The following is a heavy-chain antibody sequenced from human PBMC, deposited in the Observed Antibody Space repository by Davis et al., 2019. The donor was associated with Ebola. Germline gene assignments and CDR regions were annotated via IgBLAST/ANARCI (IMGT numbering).Heavy chain of an antibody. CDR2: ISAYNGNT. J-gene: IGHJ6*04. CDR1: GYTFTSYG. Sequence: ASVKVSCKASGYTFTSYGISWVRQAPGQGLEWMGWISAYNGNTNYAQKLQGRVTMTTDTSTSTAYMELRSLRSDDTAMYYCARGSGGIAARPPVGMDVWGKGTTVTVSS. D-gene: IGHD6-6*01. CDR3: ARGSGGIAARPPVGMDV. V-gene: IGHV1-18*01.